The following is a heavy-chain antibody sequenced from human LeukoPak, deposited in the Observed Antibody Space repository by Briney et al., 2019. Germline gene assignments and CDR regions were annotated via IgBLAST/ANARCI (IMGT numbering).Heavy chain of an antibody. J-gene: IGHJ4*02. V-gene: IGHV3-53*01. CDR1: GFTVSSDY. CDR3: ARDRDGGTTDY. CDR2: LYSGGST. D-gene: IGHD1-1*01. Sequence: PGGSLRLSCAASGFTVSSDYMSWVRQAPGKGLEWVSALYSGGSTYYADSVKGRFTISRDNSKNTLYLQMISPRAEDTAVYYCARDRDGGTTDYWGQGTLVTVSS.